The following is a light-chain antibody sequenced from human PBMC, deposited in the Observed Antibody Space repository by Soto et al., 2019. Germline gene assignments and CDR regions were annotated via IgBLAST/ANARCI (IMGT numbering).Light chain of an antibody. CDR3: QQRSNWPPYT. CDR1: QSVSSY. J-gene: IGKJ2*01. Sequence: EIVLTQSPATLSLSPGERATLSCRASQSVSSYLAWYQQKPGQAPSLLIYDASSRATGIPARFSGSGSGTDFTLTIISLEPEDVVVYYCQQRSNWPPYTFGQGTKLEIK. V-gene: IGKV3-11*01. CDR2: DAS.